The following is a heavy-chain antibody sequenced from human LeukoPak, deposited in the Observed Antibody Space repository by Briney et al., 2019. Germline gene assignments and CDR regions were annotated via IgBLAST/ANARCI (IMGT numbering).Heavy chain of an antibody. J-gene: IGHJ4*02. CDR1: GYSISSGYY. D-gene: IGHD4-23*01. Sequence: SETLSLTCTVSGYSISSGYYWGWIRQPPGKGLEWIGSIYHSGSTYYNPSLKSRVTISVDTSKNQFSLKLSSVTAADTAVYYCARTGGNPYYFDYWGQGTLVTVSS. V-gene: IGHV4-38-2*02. CDR3: ARTGGNPYYFDY. CDR2: IYHSGST.